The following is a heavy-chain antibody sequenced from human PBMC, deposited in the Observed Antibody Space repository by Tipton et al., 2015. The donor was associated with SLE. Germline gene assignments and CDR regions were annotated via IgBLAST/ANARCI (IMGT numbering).Heavy chain of an antibody. CDR2: IYTSGST. V-gene: IGHV4-61*09. CDR3: ARDLWGGSSLIV. CDR1: GGSISSSSHY. J-gene: IGHJ6*04. D-gene: IGHD1-26*01. Sequence: TLSLTCTVSGGSISSSSHYWSWIRQPPGKGLEWIGYIYTSGSTNYNPSLKSRVTISVDTSKNQFSLKLSSVTAADTAVYYCARDLWGGSSLIVWGKGTTVTVSS.